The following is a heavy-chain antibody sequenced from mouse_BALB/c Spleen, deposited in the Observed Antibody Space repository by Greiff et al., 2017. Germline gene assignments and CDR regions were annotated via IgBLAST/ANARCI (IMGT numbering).Heavy chain of an antibody. CDR3: ARRGIYYYGSSDYFDY. Sequence: EVKLQESGPELVKPGASVKIPCKASGYTFTDYNMDWVKQSHGKSLEWIGDINPNNGGTIYNQKFKGKATLTVDKSSSTAYMELRSLTSEDTAVYYCARRGIYYYGSSDYFDYWGQGTTLTVSS. J-gene: IGHJ2*01. CDR2: INPNNGGT. D-gene: IGHD1-1*01. CDR1: GYTFTDYN. V-gene: IGHV1-18*01.